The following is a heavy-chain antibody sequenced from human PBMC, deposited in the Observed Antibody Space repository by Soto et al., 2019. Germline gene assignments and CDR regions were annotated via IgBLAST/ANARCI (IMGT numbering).Heavy chain of an antibody. J-gene: IGHJ3*02. D-gene: IGHD6-6*01. CDR2: ISSSSSYI. CDR1: GFTFSSYS. V-gene: IGHV3-21*01. Sequence: GGSLRLSCAASGFTFSSYSMNWVRQAPGKGLEWVSSISSSSSYIYYADSVKGRFTISRDNAKNSLYLQMNSLRAEDTAVYYCARSLSVPGAFDIWGQGKMVTVSS. CDR3: ARSLSVPGAFDI.